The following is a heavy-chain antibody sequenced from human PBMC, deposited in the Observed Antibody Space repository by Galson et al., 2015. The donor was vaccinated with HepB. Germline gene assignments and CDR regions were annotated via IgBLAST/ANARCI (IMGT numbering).Heavy chain of an antibody. D-gene: IGHD6-6*01. V-gene: IGHV3-23*01. J-gene: IGHJ4*02. CDR1: GFTFSSHD. CDR3: ARLTSSSSDPSDY. CDR2: IRGSGGNT. Sequence: SLRLSCAASGFTFSSHDMNWIRQAPGKGPEWVSGIRGSGGNTYYADSVKGRFTISRDNAKTSLYLQMNSLRAEDTAVYYCARLTSSSSDPSDYWGQGTLVTVSS.